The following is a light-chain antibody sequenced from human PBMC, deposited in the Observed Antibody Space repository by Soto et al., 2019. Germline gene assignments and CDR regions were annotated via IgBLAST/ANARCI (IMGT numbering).Light chain of an antibody. CDR2: GAS. CDR1: QSISRY. CDR3: QQSYSVPWT. Sequence: DIQMTQSPSSLSASVGDRVTITCRASQSISRYLNWYQHKPGKAPKVLIYGASNLESGVPSRFSGSGSGTDFTLTISSLQPEDFETYSCQQSYSVPWTFGQGTKVDI. J-gene: IGKJ1*01. V-gene: IGKV1-39*01.